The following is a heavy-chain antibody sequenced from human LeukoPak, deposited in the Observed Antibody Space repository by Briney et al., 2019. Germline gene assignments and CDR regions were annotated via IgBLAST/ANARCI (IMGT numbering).Heavy chain of an antibody. J-gene: IGHJ6*03. D-gene: IGHD6-19*01. CDR1: GFTFSDYC. Sequence: GGSLRLSCAASGFTFSDYCMSWIRQAPGKGLEWVSYISSSGSTINYADSVKGRFTISRDNAKNSLYLQMNSLRAEDTAVYYCARGRVAVSTPYYMDVWGKGTTVTVSS. V-gene: IGHV3-11*01. CDR2: ISSSGSTI. CDR3: ARGRVAVSTPYYMDV.